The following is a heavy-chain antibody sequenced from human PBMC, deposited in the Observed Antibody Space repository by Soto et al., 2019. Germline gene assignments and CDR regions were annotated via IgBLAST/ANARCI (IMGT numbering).Heavy chain of an antibody. J-gene: IGHJ4*02. Sequence: EVQLLESGGGLVQRGGSLRLSCAASGFIFDNYAMSWVRQAPGKGLEWISTISGGGSATFYADSVKGRFTISGDSSKSTMYLQMHSLRAEDTAIYYCAKIKQGYFDYWGQGTQVIVSS. CDR1: GFIFDNYA. V-gene: IGHV3-23*01. CDR3: AKIKQGYFDY. CDR2: ISGGGSAT.